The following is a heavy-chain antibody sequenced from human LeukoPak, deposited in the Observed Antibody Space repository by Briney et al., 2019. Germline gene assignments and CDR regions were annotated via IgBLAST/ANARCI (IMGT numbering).Heavy chain of an antibody. J-gene: IGHJ4*02. Sequence: GGSLRLSCAASGFTFSSYSMNWVRQAPGKGLEWVSSISSSSSYIYYADSVKGRFTISRDNAKNSLYLQMNSLRAEDTAVYYCARDGGYDYVWGSYRTSFDYWDQGTLVTVSS. CDR2: ISSSSSYI. CDR3: ARDGGYDYVWGSYRTSFDY. V-gene: IGHV3-21*01. D-gene: IGHD3-16*02. CDR1: GFTFSSYS.